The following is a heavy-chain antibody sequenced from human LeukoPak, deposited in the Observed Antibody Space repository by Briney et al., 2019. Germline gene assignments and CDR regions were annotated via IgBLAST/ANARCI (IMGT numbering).Heavy chain of an antibody. J-gene: IGHJ4*02. V-gene: IGHV3-64*02. D-gene: IGHD1-26*01. CDR1: GFTFSTYA. CDR3: ARSNNIVGATYFDY. CDR2: ISSDGGST. Sequence: GGSLRLSCAASGFTFSTYAMHWVRQAPGKGLEYISSISSDGGSTYYADSVKGRFTISRDNYKNTLYLQMGRLRAEDMAVYYCARSNNIVGATYFDYWGQGTLVTVSS.